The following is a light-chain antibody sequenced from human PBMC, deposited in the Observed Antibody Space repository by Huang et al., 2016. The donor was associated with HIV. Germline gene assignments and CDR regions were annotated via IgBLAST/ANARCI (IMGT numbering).Light chain of an antibody. V-gene: IGKV3-11*01. J-gene: IGKJ4*01. CDR1: QSVANH. CDR3: QQRGSWPLT. Sequence: EIVLTQSPATLSLSTGERATLSCRASQSVANHLAWYQQKPGQAPRLLIYDASNRATGIPARFSGSGSVTDFTLTISSLEPEDFAVYYCQQRGSWPLTFGGGTKVDI. CDR2: DAS.